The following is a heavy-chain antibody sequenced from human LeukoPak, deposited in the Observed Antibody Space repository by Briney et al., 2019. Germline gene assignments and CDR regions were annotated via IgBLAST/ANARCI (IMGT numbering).Heavy chain of an antibody. CDR3: ATALGTTVTTTSPWFDP. CDR1: GYTFTGYY. Sequence: ASVKVSCKASGYTFTGYYVHWVRQAPGQGLEWMGWINPNSGGTNYAQKFQGRVTMTRDTSISTAYMELSRLRSDDTAVYYCATALGTTVTTTSPWFDPWGQGTLVTVSS. D-gene: IGHD4-17*01. V-gene: IGHV1-2*02. J-gene: IGHJ5*02. CDR2: INPNSGGT.